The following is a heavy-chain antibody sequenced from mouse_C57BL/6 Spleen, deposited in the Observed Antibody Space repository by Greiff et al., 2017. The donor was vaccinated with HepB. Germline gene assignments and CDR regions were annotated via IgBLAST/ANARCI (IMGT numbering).Heavy chain of an antibody. CDR3: ARRGYDYDWYFDV. V-gene: IGHV1-9*01. Sequence: VQLQQSGAELMKPGASVKLSCKATGYTFTGYWIEWVKQRPGHGLEWIGEILPGSGSTNYNEKFKGKATFTAATSSNTAYMHLSSLATEDAALYDWARRGYDYDWYFDVWGTGTTVTVAS. CDR1: GYTFTGYW. J-gene: IGHJ1*03. D-gene: IGHD2-4*01. CDR2: ILPGSGST.